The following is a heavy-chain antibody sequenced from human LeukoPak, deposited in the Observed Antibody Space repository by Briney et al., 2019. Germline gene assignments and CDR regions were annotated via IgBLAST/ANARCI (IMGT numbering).Heavy chain of an antibody. V-gene: IGHV4-38-2*02. J-gene: IGHJ4*02. CDR1: GYSISSGYY. Sequence: SETLSLTCTVSGYSISSGYYWAWIRQPPGKGLEWIGSIFHTGSTYHNPSLKSRVTISVDTSKNQFSLKLSSVTAADTAVYYCARGVCPTGESPVFFDYWGQGTLVTVSS. CDR3: ARGVCPTGESPVFFDY. D-gene: IGHD3-16*01. CDR2: IFHTGST.